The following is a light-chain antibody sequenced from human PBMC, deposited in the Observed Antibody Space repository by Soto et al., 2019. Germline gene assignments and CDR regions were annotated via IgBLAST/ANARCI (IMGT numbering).Light chain of an antibody. CDR2: GAS. Sequence: VLMTQSPATLSVSPGERATLSCRASQSVSSNLAWYQQKPGQAPRLLIYGASTRATGIPARFSGSGSGTEFPLTISSLQSEDFAIYYWQQYNNWSPLTFVGGNKVEIK. V-gene: IGKV3-15*01. J-gene: IGKJ4*01. CDR1: QSVSSN. CDR3: QQYNNWSPLT.